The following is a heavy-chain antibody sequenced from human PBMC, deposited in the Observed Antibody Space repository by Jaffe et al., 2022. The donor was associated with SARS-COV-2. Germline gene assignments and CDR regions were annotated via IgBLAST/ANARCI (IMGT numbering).Heavy chain of an antibody. J-gene: IGHJ4*02. CDR1: GFTFSSYA. V-gene: IGHV3-23*04. CDR3: AKDFTYYYGSGSYYLDY. Sequence: EVQLVESGGGLVQPGGSLRLSCAASGFTFSSYAMSWVRQAPGKGLEWVSAISGSGGSTYYADSVKGRFTISRDNSKNTLYLQMNSLRAEDTAVYYCAKDFTYYYGSGSYYLDYWGQGTLVTVSS. CDR2: ISGSGGST. D-gene: IGHD3-10*01.